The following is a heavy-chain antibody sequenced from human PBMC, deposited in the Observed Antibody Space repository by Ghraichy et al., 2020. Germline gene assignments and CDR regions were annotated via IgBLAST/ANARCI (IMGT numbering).Heavy chain of an antibody. V-gene: IGHV3-33*01. J-gene: IGHJ5*02. CDR2: IWFDGSKK. CDR1: GFLLCHYG. CDR3: ARDVDTSSHYGRFDP. D-gene: IGHD3-22*01. Sequence: GGSLRLSCSASGFLLCHYGMHWVRQAPGNLLEWVAVIWFDGSKKYYADSVKGRFTISRDISKSTVFLQMDTLRVEDTAVYYCARDVDTSSHYGRFDPWGQGSMVTVSS.